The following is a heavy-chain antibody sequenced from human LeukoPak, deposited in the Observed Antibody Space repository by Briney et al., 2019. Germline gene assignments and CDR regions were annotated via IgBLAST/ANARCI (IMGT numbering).Heavy chain of an antibody. J-gene: IGHJ6*02. D-gene: IGHD2/OR15-2a*01. Sequence: ASVKVSCKASGYTFTSYGISWVRQAPGQGLEWMGWLSAYYGNTNYAQKLQDRGTMTTDTSTSTAYMDLRSLRTDDTAVYYCAREASMSYGMDVWGQGTTVTVSS. CDR2: LSAYYGNT. V-gene: IGHV1-18*01. CDR1: GYTFTSYG. CDR3: AREASMSYGMDV.